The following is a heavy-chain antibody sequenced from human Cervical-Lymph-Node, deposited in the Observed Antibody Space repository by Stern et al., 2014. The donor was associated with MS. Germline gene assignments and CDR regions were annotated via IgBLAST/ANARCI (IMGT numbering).Heavy chain of an antibody. V-gene: IGHV2-5*02. D-gene: IGHD3-22*01. CDR1: GFSLNTSGVS. Sequence: QITLKESGPTLVKPTETLTLTCTFSGFSLNTSGVSVACIRQPPGKALEWLALIYWEEDKRYSPSLESRLTITKDTSKSQVVLTMTNMDPVDTATYYGTHRGSGWYDSGGCLDSWGPGTLVVVTS. CDR2: IYWEEDK. J-gene: IGHJ4*02. CDR3: THRGSGWYDSGGCLDS.